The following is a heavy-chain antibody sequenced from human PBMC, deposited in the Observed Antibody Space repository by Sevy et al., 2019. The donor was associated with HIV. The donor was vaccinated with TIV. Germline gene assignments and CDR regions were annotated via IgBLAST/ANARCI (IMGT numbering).Heavy chain of an antibody. CDR1: GFTFSSYS. J-gene: IGHJ4*02. Sequence: GGSLRLSCAASGFTFSSYSMNWVRQAPGKGLEWVSSISSSSSYIYYADSVKGRFTISRDNAKNSLYLQMNSLRAEDTVVYYCARPRGVSGSGSYFWYFDYWGQGTLVTVSS. D-gene: IGHD3-10*01. V-gene: IGHV3-21*01. CDR3: ARPRGVSGSGSYFWYFDY. CDR2: ISSSSSYI.